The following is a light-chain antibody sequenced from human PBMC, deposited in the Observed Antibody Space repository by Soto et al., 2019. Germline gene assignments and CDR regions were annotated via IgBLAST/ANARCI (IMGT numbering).Light chain of an antibody. V-gene: IGKV3-20*01. CDR3: QQYGSSPFT. CDR2: GAS. J-gene: IGKJ2*01. Sequence: EIVLTQSPGTLSLSPGERATLSCRASQSVGSSYLAWYQQKPGQAPRPLIYGASSRATGIPDRFSGSGSGTDFTLTISRLEPEDFAVYYCQQYGSSPFTFGQGTKLEIK. CDR1: QSVGSSY.